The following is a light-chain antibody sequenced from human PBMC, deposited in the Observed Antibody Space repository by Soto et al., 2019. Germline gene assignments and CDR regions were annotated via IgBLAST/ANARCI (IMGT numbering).Light chain of an antibody. Sequence: SSLSASVGDRVAITCRASQGISSYLAWYQKKPGKAPNLLIYAASTLQSGVPSRFSGSGSGTDFTLTISSLQPEDFATYYCQQLNTYPITFGKGTRLEIK. CDR2: AAS. CDR3: QQLNTYPIT. V-gene: IGKV1-9*01. CDR1: QGISSY. J-gene: IGKJ5*01.